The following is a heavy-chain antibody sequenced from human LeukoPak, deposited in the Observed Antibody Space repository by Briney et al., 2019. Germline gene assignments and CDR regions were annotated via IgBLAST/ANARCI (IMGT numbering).Heavy chain of an antibody. V-gene: IGHV3-20*04. CDR1: GFTFDEYG. D-gene: IGHD3-22*01. Sequence: GGSLRLSCAASGFTFDEYGMSWVRQAPGKGLEGGAGIDWNGGTTGYADSVKGRFTISRDNAKNSVSLQLNSLRADDTALYYCARGWGPYDGSAYYFGLDYWGQGTPVTVSS. J-gene: IGHJ4*02. CDR2: IDWNGGTT. CDR3: ARGWGPYDGSAYYFGLDY.